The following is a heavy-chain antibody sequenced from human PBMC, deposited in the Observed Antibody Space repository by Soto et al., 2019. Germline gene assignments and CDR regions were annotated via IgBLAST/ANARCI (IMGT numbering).Heavy chain of an antibody. V-gene: IGHV3-23*01. CDR1: GFTFSIYS. D-gene: IGHD3-10*01. CDR3: AKHYYGSGSYPAY. CDR2: ISGSGGDT. J-gene: IGHJ4*02. Sequence: GGSLRLSCAASGFTFSIYSMSWFRQAPGKGLEWISAISGSGGDTPYADSVKGRFTTSRDNSKNTLYLQMNSLRAEDTAFYYCAKHYYGSGSYPAYWGQGTLVTVSS.